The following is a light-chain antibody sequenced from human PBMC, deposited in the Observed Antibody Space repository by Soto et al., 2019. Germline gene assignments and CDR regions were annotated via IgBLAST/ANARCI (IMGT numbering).Light chain of an antibody. V-gene: IGLV2-14*03. CDR2: EVS. CDR3: SSYTSSSTRV. J-gene: IGLJ1*01. Sequence: QSVLTQPASVSGSPGQSITISCTGTSSDVGAYDFVSWYQQHPDKAPKLMIYEVSNRLSGVSNRFSGSKSVNTATLTISRLQAEDEADYYCSSYTSSSTRVFGTGTKVTVL. CDR1: SSDVGAYDF.